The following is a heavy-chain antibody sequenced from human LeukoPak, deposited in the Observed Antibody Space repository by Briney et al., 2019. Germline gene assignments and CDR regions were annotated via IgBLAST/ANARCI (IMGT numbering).Heavy chain of an antibody. V-gene: IGHV3-7*03. CDR2: IKQDGSEN. CDR1: GFTFSRYW. CDR3: ALTRGNEDLEY. J-gene: IGHJ4*02. Sequence: GGSLRLSCAASGFTFSRYWMSWVRQAPGKGLEWVANIKQDGSENYYMGSVKGRFTISRDDAKNSLYLQMNSLRAEDTAVYYCALTRGNEDLEYWGQGTLVTVSS. D-gene: IGHD4-23*01.